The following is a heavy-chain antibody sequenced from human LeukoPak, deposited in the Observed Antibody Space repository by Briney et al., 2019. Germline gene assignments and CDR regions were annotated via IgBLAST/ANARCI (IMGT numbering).Heavy chain of an antibody. D-gene: IGHD3-10*01. J-gene: IGHJ6*03. CDR3: ARDHGFGELGYYYYYMDV. V-gene: IGHV4-39*07. Sequence: PSETLSLTCTVSGGSISSSSYYWGWIRQPPGKGLEWIGSIYYSGSTYYNPSLKSRVTISVDTSKNQFSLKLSSVTAADTAVYYCARDHGFGELGYYYYYMDVWGKGTTVTISS. CDR1: GGSISSSSYY. CDR2: IYYSGST.